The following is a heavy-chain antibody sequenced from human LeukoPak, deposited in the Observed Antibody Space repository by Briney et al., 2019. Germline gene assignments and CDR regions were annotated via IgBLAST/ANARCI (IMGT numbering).Heavy chain of an antibody. D-gene: IGHD4-17*01. J-gene: IGHJ4*02. CDR1: GFTFSNYA. CDR3: ARVSDFYGENDY. CDR2: ITGSGDTT. Sequence: GGSLRLSCAASGFTFSNYAMSWVRQAPGKGLEWVSAITGSGDTTYYADSVKGRFSISRDNSKNTLYLQMNSLRAEDTAVYYCARVSDFYGENDYWGQGTLVTVSS. V-gene: IGHV3-23*01.